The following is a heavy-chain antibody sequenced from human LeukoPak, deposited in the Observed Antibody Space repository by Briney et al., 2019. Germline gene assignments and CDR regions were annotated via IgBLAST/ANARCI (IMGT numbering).Heavy chain of an antibody. CDR1: GGSISSYY. D-gene: IGHD2-8*01. CDR2: IYTSGST. J-gene: IGHJ4*02. CDR3: ARHKGVYAPFDY. Sequence: SETLSLTCTVSGGSISSYYWSWIRQPPGKGLEWIGYIYTSGSTNYNPSLKSRVTISVDTPKNQFSLKLSSVTAADTAVYYCARHKGVYAPFDYWGQGTLVTVSS. V-gene: IGHV4-4*09.